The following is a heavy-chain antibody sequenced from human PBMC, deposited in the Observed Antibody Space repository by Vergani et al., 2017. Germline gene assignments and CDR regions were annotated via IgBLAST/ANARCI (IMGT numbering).Heavy chain of an antibody. CDR2: ISTSSSYI. Sequence: EVQLLESGGGLVKPGGSLRLSCAASGFTFSSYSMNWVRQAPGKGLEWVSSISTSSSYINYADSVKGRFTISRDNAKNSLYLQMNRLRAEDTAIYYCARXEYDSSSYSGWFDPWGQGTLVTVSS. V-gene: IGHV3-21*01. CDR1: GFTFSSYS. J-gene: IGHJ5*02. D-gene: IGHD3-22*01. CDR3: ARXEYDSSSYSGWFDP.